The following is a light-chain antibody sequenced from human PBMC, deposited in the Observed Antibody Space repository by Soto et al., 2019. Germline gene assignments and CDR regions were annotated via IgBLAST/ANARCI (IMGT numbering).Light chain of an antibody. V-gene: IGLV2-8*01. Sequence: QSVLTQPPSASGSPGHSVTISCTGTSSDVGGYNYVSWYQQHPGKAPKLMIYEVSKRPSGVPDRFSGSKSGNTASLTVSGLQAEDEADYYCSSYAGSFYVFGTGTKVTVL. CDR3: SSYAGSFYV. J-gene: IGLJ1*01. CDR2: EVS. CDR1: SSDVGGYNY.